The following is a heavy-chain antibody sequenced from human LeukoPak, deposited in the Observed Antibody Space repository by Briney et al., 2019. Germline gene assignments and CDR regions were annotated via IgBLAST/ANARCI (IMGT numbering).Heavy chain of an antibody. Sequence: SETLSLTCTVSGRSISSSSYCLGWIRQPPGKGLEWIVSIYYSGSTYYNPSLKSRVTISVDTSKNQFSLKLSSVTAADTAVYYCARAPIVVVPAAPPAYYYYYGMDVWGQGTTVTVSS. CDR3: ARAPIVVVPAAPPAYYYYYGMDV. V-gene: IGHV4-39*07. J-gene: IGHJ6*02. CDR2: IYYSGST. CDR1: GRSISSSSYC. D-gene: IGHD2-2*01.